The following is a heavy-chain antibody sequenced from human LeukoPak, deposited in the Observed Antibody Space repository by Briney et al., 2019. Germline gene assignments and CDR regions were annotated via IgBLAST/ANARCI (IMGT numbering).Heavy chain of an antibody. J-gene: IGHJ4*02. Sequence: ASVKVSYKASGHTFTTYDINWVRQATGQGLEWMGWMNPNTGNTGYAQKFQGRVSLTRNTSISTAYMELSSLRSEDTAVYYCARGPRNWGMDYWGQGTLVTASS. CDR2: MNPNTGNT. CDR3: ARGPRNWGMDY. V-gene: IGHV1-8*01. D-gene: IGHD7-27*01. CDR1: GHTFTTYD.